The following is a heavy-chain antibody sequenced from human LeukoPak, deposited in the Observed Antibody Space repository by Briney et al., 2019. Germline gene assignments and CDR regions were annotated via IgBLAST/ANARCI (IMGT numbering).Heavy chain of an antibody. J-gene: IGHJ6*03. CDR2: IYYSGST. CDR1: GGSISSHY. Sequence: PSETLSLTCTVSGGSISSHYWSWIRQPPGKGLEWVGYIYYSGSTNHNPSLKSRVTISVDTSKNQFSLKLSSVTAADTAVYYCARLSSDNYYYYYMDVWGKGTTVTVSS. D-gene: IGHD6-6*01. CDR3: ARLSSDNYYYYYMDV. V-gene: IGHV4-59*11.